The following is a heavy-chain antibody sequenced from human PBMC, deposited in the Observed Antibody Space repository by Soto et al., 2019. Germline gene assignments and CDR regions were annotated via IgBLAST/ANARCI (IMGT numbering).Heavy chain of an antibody. V-gene: IGHV1-69*04. CDR2: IIPILGIA. CDR1: GGTFSSYT. CDR3: ARDQGPIFAYMDV. D-gene: IGHD3-9*01. Sequence: SVKVSCKASGGTFSSYTISWVRQAPGQGLEWMGRIIPILGIANYAQKFQGRVTITADKSTRTAYMELSSLRSEDTAVYYCARDQGPIFAYMDVWGKGTTVTVSS. J-gene: IGHJ6*03.